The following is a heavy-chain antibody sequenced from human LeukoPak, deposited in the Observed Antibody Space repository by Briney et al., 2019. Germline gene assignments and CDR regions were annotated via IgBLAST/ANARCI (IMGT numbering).Heavy chain of an antibody. D-gene: IGHD3-9*01. CDR1: GDTFSSYA. V-gene: IGHV1-69*06. Sequence: SVKVSCKASGDTFSSYAISWVRQAPGQGLEWMGGIIPIFGTANYAQKFQGRVTITADKSTSTAYMELSSLRSEDTAVYYCARITRSDYDILTGLPLYYYYGMDVWGKGTTVTVSS. CDR3: ARITRSDYDILTGLPLYYYYGMDV. J-gene: IGHJ6*04. CDR2: IIPIFGTA.